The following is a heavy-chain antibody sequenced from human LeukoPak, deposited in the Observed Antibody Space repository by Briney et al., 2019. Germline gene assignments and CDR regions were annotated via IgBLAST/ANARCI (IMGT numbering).Heavy chain of an antibody. CDR3: ARATDYYAYSCLPTPGLSDY. Sequence: PSETLSLTCPVSGASISSGGYYWRWLRQHPGKGVEWIGYIFYSESTYYNPSLKSRVTISVDTSKNQFSLKLSSVTAADTAVYYCARATDYYAYSCLPTPGLSDYWGQGTLVTVSS. D-gene: IGHD3-16*01. J-gene: IGHJ4*02. CDR2: IFYSEST. CDR1: GASISSGGYY. V-gene: IGHV4-31*03.